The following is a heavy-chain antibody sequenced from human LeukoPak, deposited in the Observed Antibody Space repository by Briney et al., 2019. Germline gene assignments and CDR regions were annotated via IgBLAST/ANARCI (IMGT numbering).Heavy chain of an antibody. V-gene: IGHV3-30*02. CDR3: ANQGGSLTEVGYYMDV. D-gene: IGHD1-26*01. CDR2: IRSDGTSK. Sequence: GGSLRLSCAASGFTFSSYWMSWVRQAPGKGLEWVAFIRSDGTSKYYTDSVKGRFTISRDNSKNTLYLQMNSLRAEDTAVYYCANQGGSLTEVGYYMDVWGKGTTVTVSS. CDR1: GFTFSSYW. J-gene: IGHJ6*03.